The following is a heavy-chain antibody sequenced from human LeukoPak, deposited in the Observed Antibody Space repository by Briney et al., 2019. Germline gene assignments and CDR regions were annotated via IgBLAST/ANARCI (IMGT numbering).Heavy chain of an antibody. Sequence: GGSLRLSCAASGFTFSSYGMHWVRQAPGKGLEWVAVISYDGSEKYYVDSVKGRFTISRDNAKNSLYLQMNSLRAEDTAVYYCARRRYSGSSQHFDYWGQGTLVTVSS. CDR3: ARRRYSGSSQHFDY. CDR2: ISYDGSEK. J-gene: IGHJ4*02. D-gene: IGHD1-26*01. V-gene: IGHV3-30*03. CDR1: GFTFSSYG.